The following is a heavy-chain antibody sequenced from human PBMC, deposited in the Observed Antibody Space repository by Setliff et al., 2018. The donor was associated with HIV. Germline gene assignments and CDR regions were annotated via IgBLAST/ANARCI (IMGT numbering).Heavy chain of an antibody. CDR1: GGSISSSSYY. V-gene: IGHV4-39*01. CDR3: ATYSSSWPDY. CDR2: IYYSGST. J-gene: IGHJ4*02. Sequence: PSETLSLTCTVSGGSISSSSYYWGWIRQPPGKGLEWIGSIYYSGSTYYNLSVKSRVTISVDTSKNQFSLKLSSVTAADTSVYYCATYSSSWPDYWGQGTLVTVSS. D-gene: IGHD6-13*01.